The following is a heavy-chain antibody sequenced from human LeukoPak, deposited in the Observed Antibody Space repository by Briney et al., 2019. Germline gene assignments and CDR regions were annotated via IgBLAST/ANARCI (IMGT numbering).Heavy chain of an antibody. D-gene: IGHD5-12*01. CDR3: ARDGYSGNDGL. Sequence: SETLSLTCTASGGSISSYYWSWIRQPPGKGLEWIGYFYYSGSTNYDPSLQSRVTVSVDTSKNQFSLKLSSVTAADTAVYYCARDGYSGNDGLWGQGTLVTVSS. CDR1: GGSISSYY. J-gene: IGHJ4*02. V-gene: IGHV4-59*01. CDR2: FYYSGST.